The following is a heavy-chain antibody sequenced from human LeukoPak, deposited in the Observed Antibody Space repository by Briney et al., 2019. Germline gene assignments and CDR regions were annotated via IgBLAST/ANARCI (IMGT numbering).Heavy chain of an antibody. J-gene: IGHJ4*02. Sequence: ASVKVSCKVSGYTLTELSMHWVRQAPGKGLEWMGGFDPEDGETIYAQKFQGRVTMTEDTSTDTAYMELSSLRSEDTAVYYCATDGRHIGPRRARFFDYWGQGTLVTVSS. CDR1: GYTLTELS. CDR2: FDPEDGET. CDR3: ATDGRHIGPRRARFFDY. D-gene: IGHD2-21*01. V-gene: IGHV1-24*01.